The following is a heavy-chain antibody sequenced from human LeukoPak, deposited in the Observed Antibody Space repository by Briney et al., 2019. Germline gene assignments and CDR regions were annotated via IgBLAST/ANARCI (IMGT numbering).Heavy chain of an antibody. CDR2: ISSSGSTI. D-gene: IGHD4-17*01. CDR3: ARARGLGYGDDVRWFDP. V-gene: IGHV3-48*03. Sequence: GGSLRLSCAASGFTFSSYEMNWVRQAPGKGLEWVSYISSSGSTIYYADSVKGRFTISRDNAKNSLYLQMNSLRAEDTAVYYCARARGLGYGDDVRWFDPWGQGTLVTVSS. J-gene: IGHJ5*02. CDR1: GFTFSSYE.